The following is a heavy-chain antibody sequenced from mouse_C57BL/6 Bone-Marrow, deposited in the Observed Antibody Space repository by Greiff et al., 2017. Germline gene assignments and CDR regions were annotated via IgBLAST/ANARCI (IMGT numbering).Heavy chain of an antibody. J-gene: IGHJ3*01. D-gene: IGHD2-4*01. CDR2: IDPSDSYP. V-gene: IGHV1-69*01. CDR1: GYTFTSYW. Sequence: QVQLQQPGAELVMPGASVKLSCKASGYTFTSYWMHWVKQRPGQGLEWIGEIDPSDSYPNYNQKFKGKSTLTVDKSSSTAYMQLSSLTSEVSAVYYCAREEVYYDYGFAYWGQGTLVTVSA. CDR3: AREEVYYDYGFAY.